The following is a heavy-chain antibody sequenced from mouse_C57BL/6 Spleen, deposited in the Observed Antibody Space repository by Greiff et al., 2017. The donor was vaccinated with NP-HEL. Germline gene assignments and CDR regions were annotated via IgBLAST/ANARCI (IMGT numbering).Heavy chain of an antibody. CDR1: GYTFTSYW. CDR3: ARSRGYGNYHYCDY. J-gene: IGHJ2*01. CDR2: IDPSDSET. D-gene: IGHD2-10*02. Sequence: QVQLKQPGAELVRPGSSVKLSCKASGYTFTSYWMHWVTQRPIQGLEWIGNIDPSDSETHYNQKFKNKATLTVDKSSSTAYMQLSSLTSEDSAVYYSARSRGYGNYHYCDYWGQGTTLTVAS. V-gene: IGHV1-52*01.